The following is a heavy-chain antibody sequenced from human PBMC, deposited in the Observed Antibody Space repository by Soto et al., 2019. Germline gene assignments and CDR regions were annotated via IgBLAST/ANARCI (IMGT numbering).Heavy chain of an antibody. CDR2: IYYSGST. J-gene: IGHJ4*02. Sequence: SETLSLTCTVSGGSISNYYWSWIRQPPGKGLEWIGYIYYSGSTNYNPSLKSRVTISVDTSKNQFSLKLSSVTAADTAVYYCARDGAATLSDYLGQGAVVTVSS. CDR3: ARDGAATLSDY. D-gene: IGHD2-15*01. CDR1: GGSISNYY. V-gene: IGHV4-59*01.